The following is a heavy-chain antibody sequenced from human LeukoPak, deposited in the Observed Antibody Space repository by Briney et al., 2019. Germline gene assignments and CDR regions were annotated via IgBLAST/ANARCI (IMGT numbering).Heavy chain of an antibody. Sequence: PSKTLSLTCTVSGGSISSYYWSWIRQPAGKGLEWIGRIYTSGSTNYNPSLKSRVTMSVDTSKNQFSLKLSSVTAADTAVYYCARRRGYSYAKLLYWFDPWGQGTLVTVSS. J-gene: IGHJ5*02. CDR1: GGSISSYY. CDR3: ARRRGYSYAKLLYWFDP. V-gene: IGHV4-4*07. CDR2: IYTSGST. D-gene: IGHD5-18*01.